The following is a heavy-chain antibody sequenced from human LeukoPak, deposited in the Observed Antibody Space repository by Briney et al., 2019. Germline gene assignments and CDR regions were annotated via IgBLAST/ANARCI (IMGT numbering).Heavy chain of an antibody. J-gene: IGHJ4*02. CDR1: GFTFGDYA. V-gene: IGHV3-49*04. Sequence: GGSLRLSCTASGFTFGDYAMSWVRQAPGKGLEWVGFIRSKTYGGATEYAASVKGRFTISRDDSKNIAYLQMNSLKTEDTPVYYCTREKGSDFWSAYGIDYWGQGTLVTVSS. CDR2: IRSKTYGGAT. CDR3: TREKGSDFWSAYGIDY. D-gene: IGHD3-3*01.